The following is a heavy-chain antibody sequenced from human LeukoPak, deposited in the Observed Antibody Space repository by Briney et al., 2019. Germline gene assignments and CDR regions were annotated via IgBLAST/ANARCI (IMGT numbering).Heavy chain of an antibody. CDR1: GFTFGNYA. CDR3: AGGYGWFDP. J-gene: IGHJ5*02. CDR2: ISGSGGST. D-gene: IGHD3-22*01. V-gene: IGHV3-23*01. Sequence: PGGSLRLSCAASGFTFGNYAMTWVRQAPGKGLEWVSTISGSGGSTYYADSVKGRFTISRDNSKNTLYLQMNSLRAEDTAVYYCAGGYGWFDPWGQGTLVTVSS.